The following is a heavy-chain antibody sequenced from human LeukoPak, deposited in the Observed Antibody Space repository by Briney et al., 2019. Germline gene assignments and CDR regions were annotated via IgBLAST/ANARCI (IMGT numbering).Heavy chain of an antibody. CDR3: ARHDDYGDYHSFDL. V-gene: IGHV5-51*01. CDR2: IYPGDSDT. Sequence: AESMKICCEGCGYSFTSYRICWGRELPGRGVGLVGIIYPGDSDTRYSPSFQGQVTISADKSISTAYLQWSSLKASDTAMYYCARHDDYGDYHSFDLWGRGTLVTVSS. D-gene: IGHD4-17*01. J-gene: IGHJ2*01. CDR1: GYSFTSYR.